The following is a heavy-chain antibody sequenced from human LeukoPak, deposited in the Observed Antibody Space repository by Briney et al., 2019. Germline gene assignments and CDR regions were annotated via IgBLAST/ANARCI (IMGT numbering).Heavy chain of an antibody. D-gene: IGHD3-3*01. CDR1: GFTLSTYS. Sequence: GGSLRLSCAASGFTLSTYSMTWVRQAPGKGLEWVANIKQDGSEKYYVDSVKGRFTISRDNAKNSLYLQMNSLRAEDTAVYYCARGTNYDFWSGYPLAFDIWGQGTMVTVSS. CDR2: IKQDGSEK. V-gene: IGHV3-7*01. CDR3: ARGTNYDFWSGYPLAFDI. J-gene: IGHJ3*02.